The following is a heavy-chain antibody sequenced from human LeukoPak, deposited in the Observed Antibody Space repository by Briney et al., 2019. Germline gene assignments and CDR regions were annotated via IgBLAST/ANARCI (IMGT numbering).Heavy chain of an antibody. J-gene: IGHJ6*03. V-gene: IGHV4-4*07. CDR2: IYTSGGT. Sequence: SETLFLTCTVSGGSISSYYWSWIRQPAGKGLEWIGRIYTSGGTNYNPSLKSRVTMSVDTSKNQFSLKLSSVTAADTAVYYCARDHLGAQHYYYMDVWGKGTTVTVSS. CDR1: GGSISSYY. CDR3: ARDHLGAQHYYYMDV. D-gene: IGHD2-2*01.